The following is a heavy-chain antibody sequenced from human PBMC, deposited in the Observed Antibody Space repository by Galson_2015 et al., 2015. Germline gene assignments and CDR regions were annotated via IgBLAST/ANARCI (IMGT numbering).Heavy chain of an antibody. V-gene: IGHV3-23*01. CDR1: GFTFSSYA. CDR2: ISGSGGST. D-gene: IGHD2-15*01. Sequence: SLRLSCAASGFTFSSYAMSWVRQAPGKGLGWVSGISGSGGSTYYADSVKGRFTISRDNSKNTLYLQMNSLRAEDTAVYYCAKDEDTDWYFDFWGRGTLVTVSS. J-gene: IGHJ2*01. CDR3: AKDEDTDWYFDF.